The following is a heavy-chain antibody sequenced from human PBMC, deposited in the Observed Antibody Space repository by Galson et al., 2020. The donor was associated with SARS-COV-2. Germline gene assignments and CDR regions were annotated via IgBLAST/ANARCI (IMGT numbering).Heavy chain of an antibody. D-gene: IGHD2-21*02. CDR1: GGSISSFF. CDR3: ARVVCAGDCYPFDR. CDR2: MYHGANT. J-gene: IGHJ5*02. Sequence: ASETLSLTCSVSGGSISSFFWSWVRQPPGKGLEWVGYMYHGANTRYNPSLKSRGTISVDTSKNQFSLKLSSVTAADTAVYYCARVVCAGDCYPFDRWGQGILVTVSS. V-gene: IGHV4-59*01.